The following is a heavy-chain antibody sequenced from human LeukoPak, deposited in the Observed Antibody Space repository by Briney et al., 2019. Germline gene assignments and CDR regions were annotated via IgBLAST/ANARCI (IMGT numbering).Heavy chain of an antibody. CDR2: IYHSGST. CDR1: GYSISSGYY. J-gene: IGHJ4*02. V-gene: IGHV4-38-2*02. CDR3: ARAFGDY. Sequence: SETLSLTCTVSGYSISSGYYWGWIRQPPGKGLEWIGSIYHSGSTYYNPSLKSRVTISVDTSKNQFSLKLSSVTAADTAVYYCARAFGDYWGQGTLVTVSS. D-gene: IGHD3-10*01.